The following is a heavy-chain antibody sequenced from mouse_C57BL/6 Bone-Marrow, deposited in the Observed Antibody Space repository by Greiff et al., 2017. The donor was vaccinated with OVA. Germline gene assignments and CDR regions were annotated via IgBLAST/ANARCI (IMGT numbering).Heavy chain of an antibody. D-gene: IGHD1-1*01. V-gene: IGHV1-81*01. CDR3: ARASTTVVADRFFNV. CDR1: GYTFTSYG. J-gene: IGHJ1*03. CDR2: IYPRSGNT. Sequence: QVQLKQSGAELARPGASVKLSCKASGYTFTSYGISWVKQRTGQGLEWIGEIYPRSGNTYYNEKFKGKAPLPADKSSSTAYMELRSLTSEDSSIYFCARASTTVVADRFFNVWGTETTVTVSS.